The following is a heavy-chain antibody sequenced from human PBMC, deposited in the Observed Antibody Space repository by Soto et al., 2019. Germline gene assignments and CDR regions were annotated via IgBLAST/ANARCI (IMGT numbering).Heavy chain of an antibody. J-gene: IGHJ6*03. CDR1: GGTFSSYT. V-gene: IGHV1-69*02. D-gene: IGHD2-2*01. CDR3: ARGGRSTSCPPYCYYYMDV. CDR2: IIPILGIA. Sequence: ASVKVSCKASGGTFSSYTISWVRQAPGQGLEWMGRIIPILGIANYAQKFQGRVTITADKSTSTAYMELSSLRSEDTAVYYCARGGRSTSCPPYCYYYMDVWGKGTTVTVSS.